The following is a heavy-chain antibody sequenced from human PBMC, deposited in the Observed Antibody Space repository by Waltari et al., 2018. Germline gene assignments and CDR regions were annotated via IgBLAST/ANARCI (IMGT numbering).Heavy chain of an antibody. D-gene: IGHD6-13*01. Sequence: EVLLLEFGGVLVQLGASLCLSCAASGFTFCSYAMSWVRRAPGKGREWVLVSSGGGRTYYADSVKGRFTISRDNSKNTLYLQMNSLRAEDTAVYYWAKVRAAAGPDAFDIWGQGTMVTVSS. J-gene: IGHJ3*02. V-gene: IGHV3-23*03. CDR1: GFTFCSYA. CDR2: SSGGGRT. CDR3: AKVRAAAGPDAFDI.